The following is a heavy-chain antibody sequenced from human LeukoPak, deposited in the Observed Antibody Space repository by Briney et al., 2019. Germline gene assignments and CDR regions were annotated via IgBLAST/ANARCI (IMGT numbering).Heavy chain of an antibody. Sequence: SETLSLTCTVSGRSISSYYWSWIRQPPGKGLEWIGYIYYSGSTNYNPSLKSRVTISVDTSKNQFSLKLSSVTAADTAMYYCARQDRYAMVQDWGQGTLVTVSS. J-gene: IGHJ4*02. CDR3: ARQDRYAMVQD. D-gene: IGHD3-10*01. CDR2: IYYSGST. CDR1: GRSISSYY. V-gene: IGHV4-59*08.